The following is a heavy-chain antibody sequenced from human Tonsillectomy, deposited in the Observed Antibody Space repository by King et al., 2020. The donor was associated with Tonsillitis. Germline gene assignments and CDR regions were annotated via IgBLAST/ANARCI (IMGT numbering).Heavy chain of an antibody. D-gene: IGHD3-10*01. V-gene: IGHV3-23*04. CDR1: GFTFSSYA. J-gene: IGHJ6*02. CDR3: ARDLWFGESGMDV. Sequence: VQLVESGGGLVQPGGSLRLSCAASGFTFSSYAMSWVRQAPGKGLEWVSAISGSGGRTYYADSVKGRFTIPRDNSKNTLYLQMNSLRAEDTAVYYCARDLWFGESGMDVWGQGTTVTVSS. CDR2: ISGSGGRT.